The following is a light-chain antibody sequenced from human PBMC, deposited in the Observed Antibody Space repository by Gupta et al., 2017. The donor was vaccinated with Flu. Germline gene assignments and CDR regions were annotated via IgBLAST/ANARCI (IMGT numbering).Light chain of an antibody. CDR2: KAS. V-gene: IGKV1-5*03. Sequence: DIQMTQSPSTLSASVGDRVTITCRASQSISSWLAWYQQKPGKAPKLLIYKASSLESGGPSRFSGSRSGTEFTLTISSLQQDDFATYYCQQYNSYPIFTFGHGTKVDIK. J-gene: IGKJ3*01. CDR1: QSISSW. CDR3: QQYNSYPIFT.